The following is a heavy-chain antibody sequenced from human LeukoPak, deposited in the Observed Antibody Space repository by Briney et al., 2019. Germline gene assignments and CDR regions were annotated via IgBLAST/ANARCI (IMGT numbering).Heavy chain of an antibody. V-gene: IGHV1-69*13. Sequence: SVKVSCKASGGTFSSYAISWVRQAPGQGLEWMGGIIPIFGTANYAQKFQGRVTITADESTSTAYMELSSLRSEDTAVYYCARGVNSGNPIVVPAAIFDYWGQGTLVTVSS. J-gene: IGHJ4*02. CDR2: IIPIFGTA. CDR3: ARGVNSGNPIVVPAAIFDY. D-gene: IGHD2-2*02. CDR1: GGTFSSYA.